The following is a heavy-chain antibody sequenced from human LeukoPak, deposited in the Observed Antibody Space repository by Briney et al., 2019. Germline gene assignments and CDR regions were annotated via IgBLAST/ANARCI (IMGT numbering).Heavy chain of an antibody. V-gene: IGHV3-66*01. CDR1: GFTFSSNY. D-gene: IGHD6-19*01. CDR3: ASGFDSSGWPLDY. CDR2: IYSGGST. Sequence: GGSLRLSCAASGFTFSSNYMSWVRQAPGKGLEWVSVIYSGGSTYYSDSVRGGCTISRDNSKNSLYLQMNSLRAEDTAVYYCASGFDSSGWPLDYWGQGTLVTVSS. J-gene: IGHJ4*02.